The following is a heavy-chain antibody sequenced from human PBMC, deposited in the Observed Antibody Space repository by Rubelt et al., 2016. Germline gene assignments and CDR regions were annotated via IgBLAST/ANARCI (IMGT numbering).Heavy chain of an antibody. CDR2: T. D-gene: IGHD1-20*01. V-gene: IGHV4-39*01. Sequence: TYYRPSVKSRVTISGDTSKNQVSLKLSSVTDADTAMYYCARHQITRDMTRGGWFDPWGQGTLVTVSS. CDR3: ARHQITRDMTRGGWFDP. J-gene: IGHJ5*02.